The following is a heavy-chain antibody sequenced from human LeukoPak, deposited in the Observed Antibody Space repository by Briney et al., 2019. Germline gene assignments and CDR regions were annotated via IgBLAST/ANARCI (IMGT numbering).Heavy chain of an antibody. D-gene: IGHD6-13*01. CDR2: IYSGGFT. CDR1: GFTVSSNY. CDR3: AKDGFVPPPHSSSSGRPYFFDY. Sequence: PGGSLRLSCAASGFTVSSNYMSWVRQAPGKGLEWVSVIYSGGFTYYADSVKGRFTISRDNSKNTLYLQMNSLRAEDTAIYYCAKDGFVPPPHSSSSGRPYFFDYWGQGTLVTVSS. V-gene: IGHV3-53*01. J-gene: IGHJ4*02.